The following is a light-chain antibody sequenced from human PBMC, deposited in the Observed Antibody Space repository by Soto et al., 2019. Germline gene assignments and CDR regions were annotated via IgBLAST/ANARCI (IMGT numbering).Light chain of an antibody. CDR2: LGS. CDR1: QTLLHSNGYTY. Sequence: IALTQSPLSLSVTPGAPASISCRSSQTLLHSNGYTYLNWYLQKPGQSPQLLIYLGSNWASGVPDRFSGSGSGTDFTLKINRVQAEDVGVFYCMQGLRPMYTFGQGTKLEIK. CDR3: MQGLRPMYT. J-gene: IGKJ2*01. V-gene: IGKV2-28*01.